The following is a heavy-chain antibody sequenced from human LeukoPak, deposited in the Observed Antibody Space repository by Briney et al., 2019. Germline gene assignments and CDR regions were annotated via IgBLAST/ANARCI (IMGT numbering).Heavy chain of an antibody. V-gene: IGHV3-21*01. CDR1: GFTFSSYA. CDR2: ISSSSTYI. J-gene: IGHJ3*02. D-gene: IGHD4-23*01. Sequence: GGSLRLSCVVSGFTFSSYAMNWVRQTPGKGLEWVSFISSSSTYIYYADSVKGRFTISRDSAKNSLYLQMNSLRAEDTALYYCARLNYGGNPGAFDIWGQGTMVTVSS. CDR3: ARLNYGGNPGAFDI.